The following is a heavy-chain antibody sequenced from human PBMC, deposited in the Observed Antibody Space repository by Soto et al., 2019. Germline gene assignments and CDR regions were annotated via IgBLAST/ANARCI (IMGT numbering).Heavy chain of an antibody. D-gene: IGHD3-10*01. CDR3: ARERITMVRGVITFDY. J-gene: IGHJ4*02. CDR1: GFTFSSYS. V-gene: IGHV3-21*01. CDR2: ISSSSSYI. Sequence: GGSLRLSCAASGFTFSSYSMNWVRQAPGKGLEWVSSISSSSSYIYYADSVKGRFTISRDNAKNSLYLQMNSLRAEDTAVYCCARERITMVRGVITFDYWGQGTLVTVSS.